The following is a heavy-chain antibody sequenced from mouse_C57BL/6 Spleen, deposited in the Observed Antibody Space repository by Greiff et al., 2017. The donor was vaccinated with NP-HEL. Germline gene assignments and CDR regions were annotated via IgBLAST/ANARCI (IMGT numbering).Heavy chain of an antibody. CDR2: IIPGSGGP. J-gene: IGHJ2*01. Sequence: VQLQQSGAELVRPGTSVKVSCKASGYAFTNYLIEWVKQRPGQGLEWIGVIIPGSGGPNYNEKFKGKATLTADKSSSTAYMQLSSLTSEDSAVYFCARAEYDYLFDYWGQGTTLTVSS. V-gene: IGHV1-54*01. D-gene: IGHD2-4*01. CDR3: ARAEYDYLFDY. CDR1: GYAFTNYL.